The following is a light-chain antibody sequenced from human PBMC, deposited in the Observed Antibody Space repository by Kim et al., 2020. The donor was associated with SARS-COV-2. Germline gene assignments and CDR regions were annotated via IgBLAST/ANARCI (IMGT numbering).Light chain of an antibody. CDR2: HAS. Sequence: RASRCCRIRRSISNYLAGYQQKPGQPPRLLINHASDRATGIPVRFSGSGSGTDFTLTISSLEPEDCAVYYCQQRGTWPWTYGQGTKVDIK. CDR1: RSISNY. J-gene: IGKJ1*01. V-gene: IGKV3-11*01. CDR3: QQRGTWPWT.